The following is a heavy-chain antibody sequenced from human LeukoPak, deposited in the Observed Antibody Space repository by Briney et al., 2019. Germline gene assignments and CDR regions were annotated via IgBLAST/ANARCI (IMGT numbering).Heavy chain of an antibody. CDR3: ARDFPWFGELLLAS. Sequence: GGSLRLSCAASGFTFSSYGMSWVRQAPGKGLEWVSAISGSGGSTYYADSVKGRFTISRDNAKNSLYLQMNSLRAEDTAVYYCARDFPWFGELLLASWGQGTLVTVSS. CDR2: ISGSGGST. CDR1: GFTFSSYG. D-gene: IGHD3-10*01. V-gene: IGHV3-23*01. J-gene: IGHJ4*02.